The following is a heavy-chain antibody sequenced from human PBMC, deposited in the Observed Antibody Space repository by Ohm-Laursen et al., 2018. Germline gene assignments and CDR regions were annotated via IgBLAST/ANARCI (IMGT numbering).Heavy chain of an antibody. D-gene: IGHD6-19*01. J-gene: IGHJ1*01. Sequence: SETLSLTCTVSGGSISSYYWSWIRQPPGKGLEWIGYIYYSGSTNYNPSLKSRVTISVDTSKNQFSLKLSSVTAADTAVYYCARVDSSGWPFIQHWGQGTLVTVSS. CDR2: IYYSGST. CDR1: GGSISSYY. CDR3: ARVDSSGWPFIQH. V-gene: IGHV4-59*01.